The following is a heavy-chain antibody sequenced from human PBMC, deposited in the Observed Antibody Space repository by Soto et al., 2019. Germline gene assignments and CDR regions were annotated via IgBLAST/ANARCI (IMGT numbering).Heavy chain of an antibody. J-gene: IGHJ4*02. CDR1: GFVFSDYY. CDR2: ISSSSSHT. CDR3: ARRISAHFDY. V-gene: IGHV3-11*05. Sequence: QVQLVESGGGLVKAGGSLRLSCAASGFVFSDYYMTWIRQAPGKGLEWLTYISSSSSHTNYADSVKGRFTISRDNAKNSVYLQINSLRAEDTAVYYGARRISAHFDYWGQGTLVTVSS.